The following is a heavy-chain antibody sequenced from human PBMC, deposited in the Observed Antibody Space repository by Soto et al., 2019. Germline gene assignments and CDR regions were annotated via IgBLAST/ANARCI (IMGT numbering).Heavy chain of an antibody. V-gene: IGHV4-4*02. Sequence: QVQLQESGPGLVKPSGTLSLTCAVSGGSISSSNWWSWVRQPPGKGLEWIGAIYHGGSTNYNPSLKRRVTISVDKSKNQFSRKLSSVTAADTAVYYCAREGQLMVNNGMDVWGRGTTGTVSS. CDR2: IYHGGST. J-gene: IGHJ6*02. CDR1: GGSISSSNW. CDR3: AREGQLMVNNGMDV. D-gene: IGHD2-8*01.